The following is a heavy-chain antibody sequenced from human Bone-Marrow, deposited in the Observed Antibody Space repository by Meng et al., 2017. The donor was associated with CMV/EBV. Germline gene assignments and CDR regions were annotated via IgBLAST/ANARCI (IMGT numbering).Heavy chain of an antibody. CDR2: ISSSSSYI. V-gene: IGHV3-21*01. CDR3: ARGRKDIVVVPASCWFDP. D-gene: IGHD2-2*01. Sequence: LSLTCAASGFTFSSYSMNWVRQAPGKGLEWVSSISSSSSYIYYADSVKGRFTISRDNAKNSLYLQMNSLRAEDTAVYYCARGRKDIVVVPASCWFDPWGQGTLVTVSS. J-gene: IGHJ5*02. CDR1: GFTFSSYS.